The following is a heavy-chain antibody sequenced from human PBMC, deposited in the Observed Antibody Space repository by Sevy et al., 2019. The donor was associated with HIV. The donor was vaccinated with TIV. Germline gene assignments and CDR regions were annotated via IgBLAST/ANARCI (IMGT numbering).Heavy chain of an antibody. J-gene: IGHJ4*02. CDR1: GFTFSSYA. CDR3: AKGSTSSSEVGYFDY. Sequence: GGSLRLSCAASGFTFSSYAMSWVRQAPGKGLEWVSVISGNGGYTYYADSVKGRFTISRDTSKNTLYLQMNSLRAEDTAVYYCAKGSTSSSEVGYFDYWGQGTLVTFSS. CDR2: ISGNGGYT. D-gene: IGHD2-2*01. V-gene: IGHV3-23*01.